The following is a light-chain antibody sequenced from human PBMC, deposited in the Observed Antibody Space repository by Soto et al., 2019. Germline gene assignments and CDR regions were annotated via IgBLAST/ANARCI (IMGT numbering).Light chain of an antibody. CDR3: QQYDNLPIT. CDR2: DAS. J-gene: IGKJ3*01. V-gene: IGKV1-33*01. CDR1: QDISNY. Sequence: DIQMTQSPSSLSASVGDRVTITCQASQDISNYLNWYQQKPGKAPKLLIYDASNLETGVPSRFSGSGSGTDFTFTISSLQPEDIPTYYCQQYDNLPITFGPGTKVDIK.